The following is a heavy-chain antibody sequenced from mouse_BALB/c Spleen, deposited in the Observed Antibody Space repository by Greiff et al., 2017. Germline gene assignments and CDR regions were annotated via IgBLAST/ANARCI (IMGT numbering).Heavy chain of an antibody. CDR3: AREGLLPLYAMDY. V-gene: IGHV5-6-4*01. D-gene: IGHD2-3*01. CDR1: GFTFSSYT. CDR2: ISSGGSYT. J-gene: IGHJ4*01. Sequence: EVQVVESGGGLVKPGGSLKLSCAASGFTFSSYTMSWVRQTPEKRLEWVATISSGGSYTYYPDSVKGRFTISRDNAKNTLYLQMSSLKSEDTAMYYCAREGLLPLYAMDYWGQGTSVTVSS.